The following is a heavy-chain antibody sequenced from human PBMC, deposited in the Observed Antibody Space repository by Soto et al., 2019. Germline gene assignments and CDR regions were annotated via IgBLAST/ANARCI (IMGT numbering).Heavy chain of an antibody. CDR2: ISYDGSNK. J-gene: IGHJ6*02. CDR1: GFTFSSYA. Sequence: GGSLRLSCAASGFTFSSYAMHWVRQAPGKGLEWVAVISYDGSNKYYADSVKGRFTISRDNSKNTLYLQMNSLRAEDTAVYYCAKNGVRYRYGSRPTEFYGMDVWGQGTTVTVSS. V-gene: IGHV3-30-3*02. CDR3: AKNGVRYRYGSRPTEFYGMDV. D-gene: IGHD5-18*01.